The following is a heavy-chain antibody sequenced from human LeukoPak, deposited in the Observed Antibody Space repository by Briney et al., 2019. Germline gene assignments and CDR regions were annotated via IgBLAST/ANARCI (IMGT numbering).Heavy chain of an antibody. Sequence: PGGSLRLSCAASGFTVSSNYMTWVRQAPGKGLEWVSVIYSGGGTLYADSVKGRFTISRENSKNTLYLQMNSLRAEDTAVYYCAKDSAKKYDDYWGQGTLVTVSS. CDR2: IYSGGGT. J-gene: IGHJ4*02. CDR3: AKDSAKKYDDY. CDR1: GFTVSSNY. V-gene: IGHV3-53*01. D-gene: IGHD2/OR15-2a*01.